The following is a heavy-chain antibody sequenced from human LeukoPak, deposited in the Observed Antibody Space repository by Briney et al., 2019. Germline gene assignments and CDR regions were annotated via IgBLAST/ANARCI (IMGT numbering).Heavy chain of an antibody. D-gene: IGHD6-13*01. CDR3: ARQNIAAAGTLGGAFDI. CDR2: TYPGDSDT. Sequence: GESLKISCKGSGYSFTSYWIGWVRQMPGKGLEWMGITYPGDSDTRYSPSFQGQVTISADKSISTAYLQWSSLKASDTAMYYCARQNIAAAGTLGGAFDIWGQGTMVTVSS. CDR1: GYSFTSYW. V-gene: IGHV5-51*01. J-gene: IGHJ3*02.